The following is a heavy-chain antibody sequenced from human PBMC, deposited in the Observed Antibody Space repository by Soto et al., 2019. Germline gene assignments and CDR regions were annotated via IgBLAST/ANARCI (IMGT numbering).Heavy chain of an antibody. J-gene: IGHJ4*02. V-gene: IGHV3-33*01. D-gene: IGHD5-12*01. Sequence: PGGSLRLSCAASGFTFSSYGMHWVRQAPGKGLEWVAVIWYDGSNKYYADSVKGRFTISRDNSKNTLYLQMNSLRAEDTAVYYCARSDIVALFDYWGQGTLVTVSS. CDR2: IWYDGSNK. CDR3: ARSDIVALFDY. CDR1: GFTFSSYG.